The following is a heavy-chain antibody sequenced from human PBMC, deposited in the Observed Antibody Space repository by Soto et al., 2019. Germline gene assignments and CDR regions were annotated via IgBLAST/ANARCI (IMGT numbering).Heavy chain of an antibody. Sequence: QMQLVQSGPEVKKPGTSVKVSCKASGFTFTSSAVQWVRQARGQRLEWIGWIVVGSGNANYAQKFQERVTITRDMSTSTAYMELSSLRSEDTAVYYCAAGPNGGLELDFDYWGQGTLVTVSS. CDR1: GFTFTSSA. CDR2: IVVGSGNA. J-gene: IGHJ4*02. D-gene: IGHD1-7*01. V-gene: IGHV1-58*01. CDR3: AAGPNGGLELDFDY.